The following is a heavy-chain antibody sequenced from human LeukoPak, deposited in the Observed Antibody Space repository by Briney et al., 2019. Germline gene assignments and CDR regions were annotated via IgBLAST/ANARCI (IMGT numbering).Heavy chain of an antibody. CDR1: GYSISSGYY. J-gene: IGHJ4*02. V-gene: IGHV4-38-2*02. Sequence: PSETLSLTCTVSGYSISSGYYWGWIRQPPGKGLEWIGSIYHSGSTYYNPSLKSRVTISVDTSKNQFSLKLSSVTAVDTAVYYCARGYYGSGSYRPKPYYFDYWGQGTLVTVSS. CDR3: ARGYYGSGSYRPKPYYFDY. CDR2: IYHSGST. D-gene: IGHD3-10*01.